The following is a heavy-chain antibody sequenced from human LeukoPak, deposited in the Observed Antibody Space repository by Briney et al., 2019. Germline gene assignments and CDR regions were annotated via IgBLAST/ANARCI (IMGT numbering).Heavy chain of an antibody. CDR3: ARDRISINALDM. J-gene: IGHJ3*02. CDR2: ISHIGST. CDR1: GASITGHH. V-gene: IGHV4-59*11. Sequence: SETLSLTCTVSGASITGHHLTWIRQPPGNGLEWIGYISHIGSTNYNPSLKSRVTISVDTSKNQFSLKLTSVTAADTALYYCARDRISINALDMWGQGTMVTVSS. D-gene: IGHD1-14*01.